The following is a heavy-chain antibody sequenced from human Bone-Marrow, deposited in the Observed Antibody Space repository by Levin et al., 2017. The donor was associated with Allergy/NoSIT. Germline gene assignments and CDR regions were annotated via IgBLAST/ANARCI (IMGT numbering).Heavy chain of an antibody. V-gene: IGHV1-18*01. D-gene: IGHD2-2*01. CDR3: ARDPSSSYCRNTNCYGKLSHYFDY. CDR1: GYSFTSYG. Sequence: ASVKVSCKASGYSFTSYGISWVRQAPGQGLEWMGWISVYNGHTNYAQKFQGRVTTTTDTSTSSAYMELRSLRSDDTAVYYCARDPSSSYCRNTNCYGKLSHYFDYWGQGTLVTVSS. CDR2: ISVYNGHT. J-gene: IGHJ4*02.